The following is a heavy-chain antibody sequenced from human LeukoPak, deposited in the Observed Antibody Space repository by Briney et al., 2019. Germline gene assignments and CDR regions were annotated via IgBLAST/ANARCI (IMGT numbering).Heavy chain of an antibody. Sequence: ASVKVSCKASGGTFSSYAISWVRQAPGQGLERMGGIIPIFGTANYAQKFQGRVTITADESTSTAYMELSRLRSEDTAVYYCARGAARSYYYDSSGYYNFDYWGQGTLVTVSS. CDR3: ARGAARSYYYDSSGYYNFDY. CDR1: GGTFSSYA. CDR2: IIPIFGTA. J-gene: IGHJ4*02. V-gene: IGHV1-69*13. D-gene: IGHD3-22*01.